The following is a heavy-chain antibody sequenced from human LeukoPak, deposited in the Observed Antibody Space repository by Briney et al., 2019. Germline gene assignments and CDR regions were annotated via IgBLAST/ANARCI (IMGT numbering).Heavy chain of an antibody. CDR3: ARPSHYYYYGMDV. D-gene: IGHD6-6*01. CDR1: GGSFSDYY. J-gene: IGHJ6*02. V-gene: IGHV4-34*01. CDR2: INHSGST. Sequence: PGTLSLTCAVYGGSFSDYYWSWIRQPPGKGLEWIGEINHSGSTNYNPSLKSRVTISVDTSKNQFSLKLSSVTAADTAVYYCARPSHYYYYGMDVWGQGTTVTVSS.